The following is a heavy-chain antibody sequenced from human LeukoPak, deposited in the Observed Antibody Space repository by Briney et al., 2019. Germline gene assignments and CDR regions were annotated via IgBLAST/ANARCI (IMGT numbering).Heavy chain of an antibody. J-gene: IGHJ4*02. D-gene: IGHD2-15*01. Sequence: SETLSLTCTVSGGSISSSSDYWGWLRQPPGKGLERIGSIYYSGGTYYNPSLKSRVTISVDTSKNQFSLELSSGAAADTAVYYCAREPPFYCSGGSCYFDYWGQGTLVTVSS. CDR3: AREPPFYCSGGSCYFDY. V-gene: IGHV4-39*07. CDR2: IYYSGGT. CDR1: GGSISSSSDY.